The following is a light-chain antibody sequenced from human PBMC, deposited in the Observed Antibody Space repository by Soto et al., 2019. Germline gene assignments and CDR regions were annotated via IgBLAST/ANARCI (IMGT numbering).Light chain of an antibody. Sequence: QSALTQPASVSGSPGQSITICCTGTSTYVGVYYYLSWFQQHPGKAPKLMIYEVSNRPSGVSNRFSGSKSGNTASLTISGLQAEDEADYYCSSYTSSSTLVFGGGTKLTVL. CDR3: SSYTSSSTLV. CDR1: STYVGVYYY. J-gene: IGLJ2*01. CDR2: EVS. V-gene: IGLV2-14*01.